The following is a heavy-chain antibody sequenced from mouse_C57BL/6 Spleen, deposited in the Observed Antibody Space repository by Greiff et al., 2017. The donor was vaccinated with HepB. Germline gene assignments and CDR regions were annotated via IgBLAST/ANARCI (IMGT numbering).Heavy chain of an antibody. J-gene: IGHJ4*01. CDR2: ISSGSSTI. D-gene: IGHD2-4*01. CDR3: ARGGDYDEGDYYAMDY. Sequence: EVQWVESGGGLVKPGGSLKLSCAASGFTFSDYGMHWVRQAPEKGLEWVAYISSGSSTIYYADTVKGRFTISRDNAKNTLFLQMTSLRSEVTAMYYCARGGDYDEGDYYAMDYWGQGTSVTVSS. CDR1: GFTFSDYG. V-gene: IGHV5-17*01.